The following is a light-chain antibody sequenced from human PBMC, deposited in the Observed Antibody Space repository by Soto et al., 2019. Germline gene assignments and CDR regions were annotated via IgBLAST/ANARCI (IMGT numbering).Light chain of an antibody. J-gene: IGKJ2*01. V-gene: IGKV3-20*01. CDR3: QQQGT. Sequence: EIVLTQSPGTLSLSPGDRATLSCRASRSLSSSYVVWYQQKPGQAPRLLIYASSRRATGIPDRLSGSGSATEYTLTISRLEPEDFAVYYCQQQGTFGQGTKLEIK. CDR1: RSLSSSY. CDR2: ASS.